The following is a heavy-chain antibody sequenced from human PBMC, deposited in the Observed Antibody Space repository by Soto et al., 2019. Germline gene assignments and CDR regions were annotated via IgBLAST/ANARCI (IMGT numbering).Heavy chain of an antibody. J-gene: IGHJ5*02. V-gene: IGHV3-21*01. Sequence: PGGSLRLSCAASGFTFSSYSMNWVRQAPGKGLEWVSSISSSSSSYIYYADSVKGRFTISRDNAKNSLYLQMNSLRAEDTAVYYCARVTYCSSTSCSTGWFDPWGQGTLVTVSS. CDR3: ARVTYCSSTSCSTGWFDP. CDR2: ISSSSSSYI. D-gene: IGHD2-2*01. CDR1: GFTFSSYS.